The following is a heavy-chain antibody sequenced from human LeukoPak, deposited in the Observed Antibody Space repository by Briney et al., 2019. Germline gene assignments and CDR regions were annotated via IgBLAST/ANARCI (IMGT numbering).Heavy chain of an antibody. D-gene: IGHD2-2*01. CDR2: INPNSGGT. J-gene: IGHJ5*02. V-gene: IGHV1-2*06. Sequence: ASVKVSCKASGYTFTGYYMHWVRQAPGQGLEWMGRINPNSGGTNYAQKFQGRVTMTRDTSISTAYMELSRLRSDDTAVYYCARGGYCSSTTCNWGYWFEPWGQGTLVIVSS. CDR3: ARGGYCSSTTCNWGYWFEP. CDR1: GYTFTGYY.